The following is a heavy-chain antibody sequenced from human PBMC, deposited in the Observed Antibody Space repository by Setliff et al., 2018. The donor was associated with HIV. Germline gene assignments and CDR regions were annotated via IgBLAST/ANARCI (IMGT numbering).Heavy chain of an antibody. Sequence: SETLSLTCAVYGGSFSSYYWSWIRQPPGKGLEWVGEINPSGSANYSPSLKSRVTISVDTSKNEFSLKLGSVTAADTAVYFCARGGLNDYTLFYDFWGQGTLVTVSS. CDR2: INPSGSA. D-gene: IGHD3-3*01. CDR1: GGSFSSYY. J-gene: IGHJ4*01. V-gene: IGHV4-34*01. CDR3: ARGGLNDYTLFYDF.